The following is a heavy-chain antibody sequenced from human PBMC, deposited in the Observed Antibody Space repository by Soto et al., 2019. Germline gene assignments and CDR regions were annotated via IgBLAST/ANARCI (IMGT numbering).Heavy chain of an antibody. J-gene: IGHJ5*02. D-gene: IGHD6-13*01. Sequence: QVQLVQSRAEVKEPGASVRVSCKASGYTFINFDISWVRQAAGQGLEWLGWMNPGSGKTGYASKFQGRVAMTRDVSTGTSHLELSSLTSDDTAIYYCARMASAGTLNWFDPWGQGTLVTVSS. CDR2: MNPGSGKT. CDR1: GYTFINFD. V-gene: IGHV1-8*02. CDR3: ARMASAGTLNWFDP.